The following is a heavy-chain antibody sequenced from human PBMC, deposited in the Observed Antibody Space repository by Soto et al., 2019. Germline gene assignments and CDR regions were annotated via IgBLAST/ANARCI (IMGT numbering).Heavy chain of an antibody. CDR1: GFTFSSYG. J-gene: IGHJ6*03. CDR2: ISYDGSNK. V-gene: IGHV3-30*18. Sequence: QVQLVESGGGVVQPGRSLRLSCAATGFTFSSYGMHWVRQAPGKGLEWVAVISYDGSNKYYADSVKGRFTISRDNSKNTLYLQMNSLRAEDTAVYYCAKDPRPRYYYYYMDVWGKGTTVTVSS. CDR3: AKDPRPRYYYYYMDV.